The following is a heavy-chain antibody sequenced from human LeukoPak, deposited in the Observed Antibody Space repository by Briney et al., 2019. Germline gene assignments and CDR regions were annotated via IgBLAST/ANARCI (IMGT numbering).Heavy chain of an antibody. CDR3: ASSSVRWELPAAMMGWFDP. CDR2: ISYDGSNK. CDR1: GFTFSSYA. V-gene: IGHV3-30*01. J-gene: IGHJ5*02. Sequence: GRSLRLSCAASGFTFSSYAMHWVRQAPGKGLEWVAVISYDGSNKYYADSVKGRFTISRDNSKNTLYLQMNSLRAEDTAVYYCASSSVRWELPAAMMGWFDPWGQGTLVTVSS. D-gene: IGHD2-2*01.